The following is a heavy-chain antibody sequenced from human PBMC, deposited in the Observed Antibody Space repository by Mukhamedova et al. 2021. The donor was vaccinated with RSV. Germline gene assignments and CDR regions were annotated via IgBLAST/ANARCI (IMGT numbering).Heavy chain of an antibody. CDR3: ERNTGTTKVLYGSVSYTPLGY. V-gene: IGHV3-30*04. J-gene: IGHJ4*02. CDR2: ISYDGSNK. D-gene: IGHD3-10*01. Sequence: GLEWGAVISYDGSNKYYADSVTGRFTIPRDNSKNTLYLQMNSLRSEDTAVYYCERNTGTTKVLYGSVSYTPLGYWGQGTLVTLSS.